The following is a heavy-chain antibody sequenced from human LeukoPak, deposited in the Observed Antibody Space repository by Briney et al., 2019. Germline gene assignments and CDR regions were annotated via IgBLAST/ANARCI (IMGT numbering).Heavy chain of an antibody. CDR1: GFSLTTYE. CDR3: ARDRRVGATWSVGAFDI. D-gene: IGHD1-26*01. J-gene: IGHJ3*02. CDR2: ISSSGDSI. V-gene: IGHV3-48*03. Sequence: GGSLRLSCAASGFSLTTYEMNWVRQAPATGLEWVSYISSSGDSIYYADSVKGRFTISRDNAKNSLSLQMNSLRAEDTAIYYCARDRRVGATWSVGAFDIWGQGTTVTVSS.